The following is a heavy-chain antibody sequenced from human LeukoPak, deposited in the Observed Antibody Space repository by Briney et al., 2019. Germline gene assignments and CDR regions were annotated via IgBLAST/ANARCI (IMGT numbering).Heavy chain of an antibody. Sequence: ASVKVSCKVSGYTLTELSMHWVRQAPGKGLEWMGGFDPEDGETIYAQKFQGRVTMTEDTSTDTAYMELSSLRSEDTAVYYCATDGYEWGAYSFDYWGQGTLVTVSS. CDR1: GYTLTELS. CDR3: ATDGYEWGAYSFDY. J-gene: IGHJ4*02. V-gene: IGHV1-24*01. D-gene: IGHD2-8*01. CDR2: FDPEDGET.